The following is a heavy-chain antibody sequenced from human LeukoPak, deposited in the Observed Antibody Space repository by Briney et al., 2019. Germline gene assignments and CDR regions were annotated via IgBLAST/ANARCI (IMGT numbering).Heavy chain of an antibody. D-gene: IGHD4-17*01. Sequence: AASVKVSCKAFGYTFTGYYMHWVRQAPGQGLEWMGWINPSGDTKYAQKFQGRVTMTRDTSISTAYMELSRLRSDDTAVYYCARDRTTVTIFDYWGQGTLVTVSS. CDR3: ARDRTTVTIFDY. CDR1: GYTFTGYY. V-gene: IGHV1-2*02. J-gene: IGHJ4*02. CDR2: INPSGDT.